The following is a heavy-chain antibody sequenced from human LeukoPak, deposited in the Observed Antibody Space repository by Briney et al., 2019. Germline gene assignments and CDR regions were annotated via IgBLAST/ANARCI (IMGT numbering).Heavy chain of an antibody. Sequence: KTGGSLRLSCAASGFTFSSYNMNWVRQAPGKGLEWVSSISTSSSYTYYTDSVKGRFTISRDNSKNTLYLQMSSLRAEDTAVYYCAKGGIVHPFDIWGQGTMVTVSS. V-gene: IGHV3-21*04. D-gene: IGHD1-26*01. CDR3: AKGGIVHPFDI. J-gene: IGHJ3*02. CDR1: GFTFSSYN. CDR2: ISTSSSYT.